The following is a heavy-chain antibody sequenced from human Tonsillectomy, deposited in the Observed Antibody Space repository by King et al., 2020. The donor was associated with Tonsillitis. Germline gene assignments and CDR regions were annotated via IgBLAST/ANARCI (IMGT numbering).Heavy chain of an antibody. V-gene: IGHV4-61*02. J-gene: IGHJ3*02. CDR2: IYTSGST. Sequence: QLQESGPGLVKPSQTLSLTCTVSGGSISSGSYYWSWIRQPAGKGLEWIGRIYTSGSTNYNPSLKSRVTMSVDTSKNQFSLKLSSVTAADTAVYYCAGVGPILNGYWSDAFDIWGQGTMVTGSS. CDR3: AGVGPILNGYWSDAFDI. CDR1: GGSISSGSYY. D-gene: IGHD3-9*01.